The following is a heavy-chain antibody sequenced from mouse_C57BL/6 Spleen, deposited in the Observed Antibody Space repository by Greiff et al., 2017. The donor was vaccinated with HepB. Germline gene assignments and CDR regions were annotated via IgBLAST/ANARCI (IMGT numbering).Heavy chain of an antibody. Sequence: VQLQQSGAELARPGASVKLSCKASGYTFTSYGISWVKQRTGQGLEWIGEIYPRSGNTYYNEKVKGKATLTADKSSSTAYMELRSLTSEDSAVYFCASTMVTTRGYYFDYWGQGTTLTVSS. CDR3: ASTMVTTRGYYFDY. J-gene: IGHJ2*01. V-gene: IGHV1-81*01. CDR1: GYTFTSYG. D-gene: IGHD2-2*01. CDR2: IYPRSGNT.